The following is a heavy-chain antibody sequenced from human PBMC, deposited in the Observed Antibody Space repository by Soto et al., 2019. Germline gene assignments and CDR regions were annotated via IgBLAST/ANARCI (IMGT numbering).Heavy chain of an antibody. D-gene: IGHD6-6*01. V-gene: IGHV3-23*01. CDR2: ISGSDDST. CDR1: GFTFSSYA. Sequence: EVQLLESEGGLVQPGESLRLSCAASGFTFSSYAMSWVRQAPGKGLEWVSVISGSDDSTYYADSVKGRFTISRDNSKNTLYLQMNSLGAEDTAVYYCAKRSSSSTFDYWGQGTLVTVSS. CDR3: AKRSSSSTFDY. J-gene: IGHJ4*02.